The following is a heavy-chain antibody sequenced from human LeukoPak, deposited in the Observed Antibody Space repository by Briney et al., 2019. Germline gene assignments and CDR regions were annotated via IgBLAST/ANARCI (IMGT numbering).Heavy chain of an antibody. D-gene: IGHD1-1*01. J-gene: IGHJ4*02. CDR2: IFHSGFT. CDR3: ARSDDRYFDC. CDR1: GDSISSAHW. V-gene: IGHV4-4*02. Sequence: SGTLSLTCAVSGDSISSAHWWSWVRQPPGKGLEWIAEIFHSGFTNYNPSLDSRVTISVDKSKNQFSLTLSSVTAADTAAYYCARSDDRYFDCWGQGTLVTVSS.